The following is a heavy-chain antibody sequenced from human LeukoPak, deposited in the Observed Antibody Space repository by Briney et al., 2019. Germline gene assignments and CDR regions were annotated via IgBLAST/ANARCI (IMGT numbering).Heavy chain of an antibody. Sequence: SETLSLTCTVSGDSINTYSNYYWSWIRQPAGKGLEWIGRIYSSGSTNYNPSLKSRITMSVDTSKNQFSLKLNSVTAADTAVYYCARLGYYGSGSLVDYFDYWGQGTLVTVSS. V-gene: IGHV4-4*07. CDR1: GDSINTYSNYY. J-gene: IGHJ4*02. D-gene: IGHD3-10*01. CDR2: IYSSGST. CDR3: ARLGYYGSGSLVDYFDY.